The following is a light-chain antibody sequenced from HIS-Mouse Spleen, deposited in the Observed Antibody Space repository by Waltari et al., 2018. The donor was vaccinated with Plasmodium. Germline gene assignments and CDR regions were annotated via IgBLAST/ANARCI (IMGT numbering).Light chain of an antibody. CDR3: QQYNSYSWT. J-gene: IGKJ1*01. V-gene: IGKV1-5*03. CDR1: QSISSW. CDR2: KAS. Sequence: DIQMTQSPSTLSASVVDRVTITCRASQSISSWLAWYQQKPGKAPKLLIYKASSLESGVQSRFSGSGSGTEFTLTISSLQPDDFAAYYCQQYNSYSWTFGQGTKVEIK.